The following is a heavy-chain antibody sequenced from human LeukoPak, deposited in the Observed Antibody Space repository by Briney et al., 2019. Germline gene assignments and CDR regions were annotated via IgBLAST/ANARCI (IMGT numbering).Heavy chain of an antibody. Sequence: SETLSLTCTVSGGSISSGDYYLSWIRHPPGKGLEWIGYIYYSGSTYYNPSLKSRVTISVDTSKNQFSLKLSSVTAADTAVYYCARFLTGGIYYFDYWGQGTLVTVSS. J-gene: IGHJ4*02. CDR3: ARFLTGGIYYFDY. D-gene: IGHD4-23*01. V-gene: IGHV4-30-4*08. CDR2: IYYSGST. CDR1: GGSISSGDYY.